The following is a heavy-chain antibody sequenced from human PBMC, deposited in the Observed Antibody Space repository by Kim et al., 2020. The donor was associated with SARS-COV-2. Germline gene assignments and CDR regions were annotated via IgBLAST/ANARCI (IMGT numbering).Heavy chain of an antibody. CDR1: GYTFTGYY. V-gene: IGHV1-2*06. D-gene: IGHD3-22*01. CDR2: INPNSGGT. J-gene: IGHJ4*02. CDR3: EVGVVVHGYYFDY. Sequence: ASVKVSCKASGYTFTGYYMHWVRQAPGQGLEWMGRINPNSGGTNYAQKFQGRVTMTRDTSISTAYMELSRLRSDDTAVYYCEVGVVVHGYYFDYWGQGTLVTVSS.